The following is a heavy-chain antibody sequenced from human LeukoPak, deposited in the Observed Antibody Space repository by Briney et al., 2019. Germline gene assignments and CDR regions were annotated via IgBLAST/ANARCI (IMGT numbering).Heavy chain of an antibody. CDR1: GYSISSGYY. J-gene: IGHJ4*02. CDR3: ASSSGMITFGGVIVTLNYFDY. D-gene: IGHD3-16*02. V-gene: IGHV4-38-2*02. CDR2: IYHSGST. Sequence: SETLSLTCTVSGYSISSGYYWGWIRQPPGKGLEWIGSIYHSGSTYYNPSLKSRVTISVDTSKNQFSLKLSSVTAADTAVYYCASSSGMITFGGVIVTLNYFDYWGQGTLVTVSS.